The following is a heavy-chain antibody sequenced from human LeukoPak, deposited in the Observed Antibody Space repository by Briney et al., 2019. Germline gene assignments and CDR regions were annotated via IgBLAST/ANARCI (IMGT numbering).Heavy chain of an antibody. CDR3: ARAKRNGFDI. V-gene: IGHV3-53*01. CDR2: IYSGGST. J-gene: IGHJ3*02. CDR1: GFTVSSNY. Sequence: GGSLKLSCAASGFTVSSNYMTWVRQAPGKGLEWVSVIYSGGSTYYADSVKGRFTISRDNSKNTLYLQMNSLRAEDTAVYYCARAKRNGFDIWGQGTMVTVSS.